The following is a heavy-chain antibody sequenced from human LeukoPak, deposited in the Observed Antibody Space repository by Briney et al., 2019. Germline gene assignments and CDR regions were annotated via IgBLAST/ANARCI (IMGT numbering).Heavy chain of an antibody. Sequence: GGSLRLSCAASGFTSSSYAMSWVRQAPGKGLEWVSAISGSGGSTYYADSVKGWFTISRDNSKNTLYLQMNSLRAEDTAVYYCAKDSLRFLEWLAPPNYYYYGMDVWGQGTTVTVSS. CDR1: GFTSSSYA. D-gene: IGHD3-3*01. V-gene: IGHV3-23*01. CDR2: ISGSGGST. J-gene: IGHJ6*02. CDR3: AKDSLRFLEWLAPPNYYYYGMDV.